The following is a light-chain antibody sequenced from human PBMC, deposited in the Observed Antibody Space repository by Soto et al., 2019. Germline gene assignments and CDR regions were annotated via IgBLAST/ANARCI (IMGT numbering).Light chain of an antibody. J-gene: IGKJ1*01. CDR1: QSIASNF. CDR3: QQYGRSPWT. V-gene: IGKV3-20*01. CDR2: RAS. Sequence: VLTQSPATLSLSPGERATLSCRASQSIASNFLAWYQQKRGRAPRLLIYRASSRATGIPDRFSGSGSGTDFTLTISRLEPEDFAVYYCQQYGRSPWTFGQGTKVEIK.